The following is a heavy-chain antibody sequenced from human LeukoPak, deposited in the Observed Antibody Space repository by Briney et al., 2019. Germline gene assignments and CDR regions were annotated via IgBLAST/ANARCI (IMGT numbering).Heavy chain of an antibody. Sequence: GGSLRLSCAASGFTFSKAWMSWVRQAPGKGLEWGGRFKSKTDGGTTDYAAPVKGGFIVSRDDSKNTLYVQINSLRTEDTAVYFCTKATGYFDYWGKGSLVTVSS. V-gene: IGHV3-15*01. CDR1: GFTFSKAW. CDR2: FKSKTDGGTT. D-gene: IGHD1-14*01. CDR3: TKATGYFDY. J-gene: IGHJ4*02.